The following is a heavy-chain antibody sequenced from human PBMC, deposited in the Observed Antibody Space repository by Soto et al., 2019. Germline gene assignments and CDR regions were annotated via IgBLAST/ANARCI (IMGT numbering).Heavy chain of an antibody. CDR3: TTGSVEAF. Sequence: EVQLVDSGGGLVKPGGSLRLSCEASGFSVSNAWMNWVRQAPGKGREWVGRIKTREEGETTNYAAPVKGRFTISRDDSKNTLYLQMTSLKPGDTAAYYCTTGSVEAFWGQGTTVTVSS. CDR1: GFSVSNAW. D-gene: IGHD2-15*01. CDR2: IKTREEGETT. V-gene: IGHV3-15*07. J-gene: IGHJ6*02.